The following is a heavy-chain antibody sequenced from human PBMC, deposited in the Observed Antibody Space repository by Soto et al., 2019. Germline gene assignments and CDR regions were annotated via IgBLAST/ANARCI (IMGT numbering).Heavy chain of an antibody. CDR2: ISAYNGNT. D-gene: IGHD6-13*01. J-gene: IGHJ5*02. V-gene: IGHV1-18*01. CDR3: ARDLYSSSWYYWFDP. CDR1: GYTFTSYG. Sequence: QVPLVQSGAEVKKPGASVKVSCKASGYTFTSYGISWVRQAPGQGLEWMGWISAYNGNTNYAQKLQGRVTMTTDTSTSTAYKELRSLRSDDTAVYYCARDLYSSSWYYWFDPWGQGTLVTVSS.